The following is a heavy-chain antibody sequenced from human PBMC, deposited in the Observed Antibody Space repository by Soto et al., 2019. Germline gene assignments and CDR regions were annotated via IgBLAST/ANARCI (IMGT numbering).Heavy chain of an antibody. CDR1: VFTFSSYG. CDR3: AKAPVRCSSTSCYNRSGMYYGMDV. D-gene: IGHD2-2*02. V-gene: IGHV3-30*18. Sequence: PGGSLRLSCAASVFTFSSYGMHWVRQAPGKGLEWVAVISYDGSNKYYADSVKGRFTISRDNSKNTLYLQMNSLRAEDTAVYYCAKAPVRCSSTSCYNRSGMYYGMDVWGQGTTVTVSS. CDR2: ISYDGSNK. J-gene: IGHJ6*02.